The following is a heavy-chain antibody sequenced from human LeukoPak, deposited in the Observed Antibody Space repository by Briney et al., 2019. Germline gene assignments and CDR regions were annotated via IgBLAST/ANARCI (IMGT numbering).Heavy chain of an antibody. CDR1: GFTFSNSW. V-gene: IGHV3-7*03. J-gene: IGHJ4*02. CDR3: AKQGAYTTPDHSDY. CDR2: IKQDGSTK. D-gene: IGHD2-2*02. Sequence: PGGSLRLSCAASGFTFSNSWMAWVRQAPGKGLEWVANIKQDGSTKHYADSLKDRFTISKNISQSTLYLQMNSLRADDTAVYYCAKQGAYTTPDHSDYWGQGTLVTVSS.